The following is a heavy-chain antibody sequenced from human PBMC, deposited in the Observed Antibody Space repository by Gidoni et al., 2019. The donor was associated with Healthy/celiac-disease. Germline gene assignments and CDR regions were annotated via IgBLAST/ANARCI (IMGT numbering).Heavy chain of an antibody. CDR1: GYPFTGYY. CDR3: ARTLPPRYSSRFDY. V-gene: IGHV1-2*02. J-gene: IGHJ4*02. Sequence: QVQLVQSGDEVKKHGASVKVSCKASGYPFTGYYMHWVRQAPGQGLEWMGWINPNSGGTNYAQKFQGRVTMTRDTSISTAYMELSRLRSDDTAGDYCARTLPPRYSSRFDYWGQGTLVTVSS. D-gene: IGHD6-13*01. CDR2: INPNSGGT.